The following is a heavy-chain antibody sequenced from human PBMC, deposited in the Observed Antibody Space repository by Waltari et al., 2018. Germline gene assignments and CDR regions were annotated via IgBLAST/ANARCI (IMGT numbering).Heavy chain of an antibody. CDR1: GLPSSSYA. Sequence: QVQLVESGGGVVQPGRSLRLSCAAPGLPSSSYAMPWVRQAPGKGLEWVAVISYDGSNKYYADSVKGRFTISRDNSKNTLYLQMNSLRAEDTAVYYCARDLGGPLDYWGQGTLVTVSS. D-gene: IGHD3-10*01. CDR2: ISYDGSNK. J-gene: IGHJ4*02. V-gene: IGHV3-30-3*01. CDR3: ARDLGGPLDY.